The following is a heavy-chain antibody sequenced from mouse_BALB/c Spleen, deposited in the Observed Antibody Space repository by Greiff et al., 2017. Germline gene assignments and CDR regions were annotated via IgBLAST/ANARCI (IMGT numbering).Heavy chain of an antibody. CDR3: ARDRDAYYRYDWYFDV. V-gene: IGHV2-9*02. Sequence: QVQLKESGPGLVAPSQSLSITCTVSGFSLTSYGVHWVRQPPGKGLEWLGVIWAGGSTNYNSALMSRLSISKDNSKSQVFLKMNSLQTDDTAMYYCARDRDAYYRYDWYFDVWGAGTTVTVSS. D-gene: IGHD2-14*01. CDR2: IWAGGST. CDR1: GFSLTSYG. J-gene: IGHJ1*01.